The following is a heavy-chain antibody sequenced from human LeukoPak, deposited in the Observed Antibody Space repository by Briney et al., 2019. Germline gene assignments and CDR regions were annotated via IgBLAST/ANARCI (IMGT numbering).Heavy chain of an antibody. CDR3: ARSGYSTGSLDAFDI. J-gene: IGHJ3*02. D-gene: IGHD6-19*01. Sequence: SETLSLTCTVSGGSISSGSYYWSWTRQPAGKGLEWIGRIYTSGSTNYNPSVKSRVTISVETSENQFSLKLTSVTAADTAVYYCARSGYSTGSLDAFDIWGQGTMVTVSS. CDR2: IYTSGST. V-gene: IGHV4-61*02. CDR1: GGSISSGSYY.